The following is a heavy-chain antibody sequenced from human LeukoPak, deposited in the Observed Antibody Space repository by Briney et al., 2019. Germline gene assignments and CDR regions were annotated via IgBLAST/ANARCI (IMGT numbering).Heavy chain of an antibody. J-gene: IGHJ4*02. D-gene: IGHD2-8*02. CDR2: FTATGGRT. CDR3: AKGLLGPNLVLDY. CDR1: GFTFSNYA. V-gene: IGHV3-23*01. Sequence: GGSLRLSCAASGFTFSNYAMTWVRQAPGKGLEWVSSFTATGGRTYYADSVKGRFTISRDNSGNTLYLLLNSLRAEDTAMYFCAKGLLGPNLVLDYWGQGTLVTVSS.